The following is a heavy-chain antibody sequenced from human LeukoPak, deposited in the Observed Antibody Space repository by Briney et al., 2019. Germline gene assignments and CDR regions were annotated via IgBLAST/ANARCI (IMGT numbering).Heavy chain of an antibody. J-gene: IGHJ4*02. CDR2: INPNSGGT. CDR3: ARDPPELDMVLSYYFDY. CDR1: GYTFTTYY. V-gene: IGHV1-2*02. D-gene: IGHD4/OR15-4a*01. Sequence: GASVKVSCKASGYTFTTYYMHWVRQAPGQGLEWMGWINPNSGGTNYAQKFQGRVTMTRDTSISTAYMELSRLRSDDTAVYYCARDPPELDMVLSYYFDYWGQGTLVTVSS.